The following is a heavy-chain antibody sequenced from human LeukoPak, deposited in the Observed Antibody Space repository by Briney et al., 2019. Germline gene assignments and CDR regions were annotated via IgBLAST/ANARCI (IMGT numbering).Heavy chain of an antibody. J-gene: IGHJ4*02. V-gene: IGHV3-30*16. CDR1: GSTFSDHF. Sequence: PGGPLRLSCAASGSTFSDHFLHWIRQAPGKGLEWVAGTAYEGGEKYYADSVSGRFTISRDNSDNTVYLQMNGLRLEDTAVYFCARAGDRHLTFDYWGRGTLVTVSS. CDR2: TAYEGGEK. D-gene: IGHD3-16*01. CDR3: ARAGDRHLTFDY.